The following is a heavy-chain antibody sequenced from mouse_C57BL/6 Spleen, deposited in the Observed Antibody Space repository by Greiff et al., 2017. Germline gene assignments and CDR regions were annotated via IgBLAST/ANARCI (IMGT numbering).Heavy chain of an antibody. V-gene: IGHV1-64*01. D-gene: IGHD1-1*01. J-gene: IGHJ1*03. CDR1: GYTFTSYW. CDR2: FHPNSGST. CDR3: ARSFPSYYGSSYWYFDV. Sequence: QVQLQQPGAELVKPGASVKLSCKASGYTFTSYWMHWVKQRPGQGLEWIGMFHPNSGSTNYNEKFKSKATLTVDKSSSTAYMQLSSLTSEDSAVYYCARSFPSYYGSSYWYFDVWGTGTTVTVSS.